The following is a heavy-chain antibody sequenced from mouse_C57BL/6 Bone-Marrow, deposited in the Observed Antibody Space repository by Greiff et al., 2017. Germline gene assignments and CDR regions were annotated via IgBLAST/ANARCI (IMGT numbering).Heavy chain of an antibody. D-gene: IGHD1-1*01. CDR2: IDPSDSYT. J-gene: IGHJ1*03. Sequence: VQLQQPGAELVKPGASVKLSCKASGYTFTSYWMQWVKQRPGQGLEWIGEIDPSDSYTNYNQKFKGKATLTVDTSSSTAYMQLSSLTSEDSAVYYCARSDYGGSYWYFDVWGTGTTVTVSS. CDR3: ARSDYGGSYWYFDV. CDR1: GYTFTSYW. V-gene: IGHV1-50*01.